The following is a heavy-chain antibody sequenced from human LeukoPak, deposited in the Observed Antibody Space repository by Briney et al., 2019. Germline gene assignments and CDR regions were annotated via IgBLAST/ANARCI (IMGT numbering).Heavy chain of an antibody. CDR3: ARDEYLDPAAARGFDY. J-gene: IGHJ4*02. D-gene: IGHD2-2*01. Sequence: GGSLRLSCAASGFTFSSYAMHWVRQAPGKGLEWVAVISYDGSNKYYADSVKGRFTISRDNSKNTLYLQMNSLRAEDTAVYYCARDEYLDPAAARGFDYWGQGTLVTVSS. CDR2: ISYDGSNK. V-gene: IGHV3-30-3*01. CDR1: GFTFSSYA.